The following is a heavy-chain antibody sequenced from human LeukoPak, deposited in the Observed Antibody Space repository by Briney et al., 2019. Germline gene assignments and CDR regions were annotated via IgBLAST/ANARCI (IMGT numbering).Heavy chain of an antibody. CDR2: IKSKIDGGTT. D-gene: IGHD2-2*01. CDR1: GFTFSNAW. V-gene: IGHV3-15*01. CDR3: AKGAGVVVPAAVDP. J-gene: IGHJ5*02. Sequence: PGGSLRLSCVVSGFTFSNAWMTWVRQAPGRGLEWVGRIKSKIDGGTTEYAAPVKGRFTISRDDSKNTLYLQINSLKTEDTAVYYCAKGAGVVVPAAVDPWGQGTLVTVSS.